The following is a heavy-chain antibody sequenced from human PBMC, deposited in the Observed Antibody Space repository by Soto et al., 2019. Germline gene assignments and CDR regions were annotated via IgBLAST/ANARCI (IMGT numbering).Heavy chain of an antibody. CDR1: GYTFTSYG. CDR3: ARDYYDSSGYSADAFDI. D-gene: IGHD3-22*01. J-gene: IGHJ3*02. Sequence: GASVKVSCKASGYTFTSYGISWVRQAPGQGLEWMGWISAYNGNTNYAQKLQGRVTMTTDTSTSTAYMELRSLRSDDTAVYYCARDYYDSSGYSADAFDIWGQGTMVTVSS. V-gene: IGHV1-18*01. CDR2: ISAYNGNT.